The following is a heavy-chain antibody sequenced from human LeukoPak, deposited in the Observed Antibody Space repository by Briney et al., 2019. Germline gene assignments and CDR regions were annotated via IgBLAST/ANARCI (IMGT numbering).Heavy chain of an antibody. CDR3: ARGGSLVGTTPHDTFDI. V-gene: IGHV4-59*01. CDR2: IYYSGST. Sequence: SETLSLTCTVSAAPISSYYWSWIRQPPGKGLEWIGYIYYSGSTNYNPSLRSRVAISVDTSKNQVSLRLSSVTAADTAVYYCARGGSLVGTTPHDTFDIWGQGTVVTVS. J-gene: IGHJ3*02. D-gene: IGHD1-26*01. CDR1: AAPISSYY.